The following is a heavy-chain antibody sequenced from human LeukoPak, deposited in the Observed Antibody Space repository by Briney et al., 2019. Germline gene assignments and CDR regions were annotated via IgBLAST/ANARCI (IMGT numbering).Heavy chain of an antibody. J-gene: IGHJ2*01. V-gene: IGHV3-48*03. CDR1: GFTFSSYE. Sequence: PGGSLRLSCAASGFTFSSYEMNWVRQAPGKGLEWVSYISSSGSTIYYADSVKGRFTISRDNAKNSLYLQMNSLRAEDTAVYYCAKGRRGYGDSPNWYFDLWGRGTLVTVSS. CDR3: AKGRRGYGDSPNWYFDL. D-gene: IGHD4-17*01. CDR2: ISSSGSTI.